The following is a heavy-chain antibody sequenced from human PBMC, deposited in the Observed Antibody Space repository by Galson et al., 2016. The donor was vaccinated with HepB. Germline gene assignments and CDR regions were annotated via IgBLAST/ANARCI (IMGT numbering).Heavy chain of an antibody. CDR2: VSYDGHDT. D-gene: IGHD1-7*01. V-gene: IGHV3-30*18. CDR3: AKTNNWNYWGWGAFDF. J-gene: IGHJ4*02. Sequence: SLRLSCAASGFAFNTYAMHRVRQAPGKGLEWVAVVSYDGHDTRSADSVKGRFTISRDSSKSTLYLQMDSLRPEDTAVYYCAKTNNWNYWGWGAFDFWAQGTLVTVSS. CDR1: GFAFNTYA.